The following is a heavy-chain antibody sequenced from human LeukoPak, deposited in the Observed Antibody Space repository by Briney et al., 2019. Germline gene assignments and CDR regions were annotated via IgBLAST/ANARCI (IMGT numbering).Heavy chain of an antibody. Sequence: GGSLRLSCAASGFTFSSYGMHWVRQAPGKGLEWVAVIWYDGSNKFYADSVKGRFTISRDNSKNTLYLQMNSLRAEDTAVYYCATPTDLTGAFDYWGQGTLVTASS. CDR3: ATPTDLTGAFDY. V-gene: IGHV3-33*01. CDR1: GFTFSSYG. J-gene: IGHJ4*02. CDR2: IWYDGSNK. D-gene: IGHD2-8*02.